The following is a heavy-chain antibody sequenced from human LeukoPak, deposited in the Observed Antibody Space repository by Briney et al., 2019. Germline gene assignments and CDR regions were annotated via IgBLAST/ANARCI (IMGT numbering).Heavy chain of an antibody. CDR1: GVSVSSYY. CDR2: IYHTGSN. D-gene: IGHD6-13*01. J-gene: IGHJ3*02. Sequence: PSETLSLTCLVSGVSVSSYYWTWVRHPPGKGLEWVGYIYHTGSNNYTPSLKSRVTIYVDTSKNRLSLKLSSVTAADTAMYYCARARYTNSSYAVDIWGQGTMVTVSS. CDR3: ARARYTNSSYAVDI. V-gene: IGHV4-59*08.